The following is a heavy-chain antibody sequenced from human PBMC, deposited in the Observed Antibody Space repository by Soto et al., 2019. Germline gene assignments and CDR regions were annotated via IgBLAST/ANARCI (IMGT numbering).Heavy chain of an antibody. J-gene: IGHJ4*02. CDR1: GASIRSNNR. CDR3: ARVYSGSYSDS. Sequence: QVQLQESGPGLVKPSGTLSLTCAVSGASIRSNNRWSWVRQPPGKGLEWIGEIFHSGSTNYNPSLKTRLTISVDKSKNQFSLKLSSVTAADTAAYYCARVYSGSYSDSWGRGTLVTVSS. V-gene: IGHV4-4*02. CDR2: IFHSGST. D-gene: IGHD1-26*01.